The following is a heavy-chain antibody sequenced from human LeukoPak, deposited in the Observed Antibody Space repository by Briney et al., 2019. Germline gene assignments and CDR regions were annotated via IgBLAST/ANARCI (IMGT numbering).Heavy chain of an antibody. V-gene: IGHV1-2*02. CDR3: ARSRTDPRGYYYYMDV. J-gene: IGHJ6*03. CDR2: INPNSGGT. Sequence: ASVKVSCKASGYTFTGYYMHWVRQAPGQGLEWMGWINPNSGGTNYAQKFQGRVTMTRDTSISTAYMELSRLRSDDTAVYYCARSRTDPRGYYYYMDVWGKGTTVTVSS. CDR1: GYTFTGYY. D-gene: IGHD2-2*01.